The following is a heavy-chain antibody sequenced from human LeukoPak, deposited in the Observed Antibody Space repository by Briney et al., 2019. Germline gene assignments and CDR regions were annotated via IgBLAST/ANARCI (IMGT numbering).Heavy chain of an antibody. CDR3: ARDYGSSPAYYFDY. CDR1: GFTVSSNY. J-gene: IGHJ4*02. Sequence: GGSLRLSCAASGFTVSSNYMSWVRQAPGKGLEWVSVIYSGGSTYYADSVKGRFTISRDNSKNTLYLQMNSLRAEDTAVYYCARDYGSSPAYYFDYWGQGTLVTVSS. V-gene: IGHV3-66*01. CDR2: IYSGGST. D-gene: IGHD6-13*01.